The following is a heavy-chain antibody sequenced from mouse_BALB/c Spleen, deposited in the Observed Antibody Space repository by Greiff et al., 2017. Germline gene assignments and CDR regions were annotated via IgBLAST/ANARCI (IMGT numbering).Heavy chain of an antibody. CDR2: IWAGGST. J-gene: IGHJ1*01. CDR3: ARDYGNYWYFDV. D-gene: IGHD2-1*01. V-gene: IGHV2-9*02. CDR1: GFSLTSYG. Sequence: VKLQESGPGLVAPSQSLSITCTVSGFSLTSYGVHWVRQPPGKGLEWLGVIWAGGSTNYNSALMSRLSISKDNSKSQVFLKMNSLQTDDTAMYYCARDYGNYWYFDVWGAGTTVTVSS.